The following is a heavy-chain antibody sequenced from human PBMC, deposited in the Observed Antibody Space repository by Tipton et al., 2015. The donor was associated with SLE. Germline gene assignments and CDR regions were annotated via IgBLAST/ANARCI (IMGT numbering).Heavy chain of an antibody. CDR2: INHRGST. J-gene: IGHJ4*02. CDR1: GGSFSGYY. Sequence: LRLSCAVYGGSFSGYYWSWIRQPPGKGMEWIGEINHRGSTNYNPSLKSRVTISVDTSKNQFSLKLSSVTAADTAVYYCARRDDYWGQGTLVTVSS. V-gene: IGHV4-34*01. CDR3: ARRDDY.